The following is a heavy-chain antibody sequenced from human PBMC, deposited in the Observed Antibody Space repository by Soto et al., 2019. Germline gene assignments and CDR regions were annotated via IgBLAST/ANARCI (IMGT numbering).Heavy chain of an antibody. J-gene: IGHJ4*02. CDR2: TYYRSRWYS. CDR3: ARERYCSSTSCLFDY. V-gene: IGHV6-1*01. CDR1: GDSVSSNSAA. D-gene: IGHD2-2*01. Sequence: SQTLSLTCAISGDSVSSNSAAWNWIRQSPSRGLEWLGRTYYRSRWYSDYAVSVKSRITINPDTSKNQFSLQLNSVTPEDTAVYYFARERYCSSTSCLFDYWGQGTLVNSP.